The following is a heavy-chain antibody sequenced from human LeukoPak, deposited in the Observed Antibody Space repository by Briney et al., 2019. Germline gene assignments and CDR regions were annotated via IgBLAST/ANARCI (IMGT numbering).Heavy chain of an antibody. CDR3: AKSSTPLVAATAAHFDY. CDR2: ISWNSGSI. D-gene: IGHD2-15*01. CDR1: GFTFDDYA. V-gene: IGHV3-9*03. J-gene: IGHJ4*02. Sequence: GGSLRLSCAASGFTFDDYAMHWVRQAPGKGLEWVSGISWNSGSIGYVDSVKGRFTISRDNAKNSLYLQMNSLRAEDMALYYCAKSSTPLVAATAAHFDYWGQGTLVTVSS.